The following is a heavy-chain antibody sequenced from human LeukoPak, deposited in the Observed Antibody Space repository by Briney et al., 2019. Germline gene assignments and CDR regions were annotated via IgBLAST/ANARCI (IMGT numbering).Heavy chain of an antibody. CDR1: GGSISSYY. CDR3: ARYDFNKFFDY. V-gene: IGHV4-59*01. Sequence: SETLSLTCTVSGGSISSYYWSWIRQPPGKGLEWIGYIYYSGSTNYNPSLKSRVTMSVDTSKNQFSLKLSSVTAADAAVYYCARYDFNKFFDYWGQGTLVTVSS. CDR2: IYYSGST. J-gene: IGHJ4*02. D-gene: IGHD3-3*01.